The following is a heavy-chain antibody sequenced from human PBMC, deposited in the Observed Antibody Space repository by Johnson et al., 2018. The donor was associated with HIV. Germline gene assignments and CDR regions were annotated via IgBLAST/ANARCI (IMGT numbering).Heavy chain of an antibody. J-gene: IGHJ3*01. CDR1: GFIFSSYG. CDR3: ASGDDDGF. D-gene: IGHD5-12*01. CDR2: ISYDGSNK. Sequence: QVQLVESGGGVVQPGRSLRLSCTTSGFIFSSYGMHWVRQSPGKGLAWVAFISYDGSNKYYADFVKGRFTISRDNSINTLYLQMNSLRAEDTAVYFCASGDDDGFWGQGTKVTVSS. V-gene: IGHV3-30*19.